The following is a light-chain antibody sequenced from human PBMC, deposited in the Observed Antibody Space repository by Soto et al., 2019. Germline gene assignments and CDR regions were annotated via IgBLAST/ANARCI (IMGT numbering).Light chain of an antibody. V-gene: IGKV1-5*03. Sequence: DIQMTQSPSTLSASVGDRVSITCRASQSLNSWLAWYQQKPGKAPKLLIYKTSTLESGVPSRFSGSGSGTEFTLTISNLQTDDFATYYCQQYNTYSFVQGTKLEIK. CDR2: KTS. J-gene: IGKJ2*01. CDR1: QSLNSW. CDR3: QQYNTYS.